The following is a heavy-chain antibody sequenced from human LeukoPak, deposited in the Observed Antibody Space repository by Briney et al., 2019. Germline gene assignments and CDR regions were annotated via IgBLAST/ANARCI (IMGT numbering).Heavy chain of an antibody. CDR2: IYDSGST. J-gene: IGHJ3*02. V-gene: IGHV4-59*11. D-gene: IGHD3-10*01. CDR3: ARLSQSYDAFDI. Sequence: SETLSLTCTVSGGSISSHYWSWIRQPPGEGLEWIGNIYDSGSTNYSPSLKSRVTISVDTSKNQFSLKLSSVTAADTAVYYCARLSQSYDAFDIWGQGTMVTVSS. CDR1: GGSISSHY.